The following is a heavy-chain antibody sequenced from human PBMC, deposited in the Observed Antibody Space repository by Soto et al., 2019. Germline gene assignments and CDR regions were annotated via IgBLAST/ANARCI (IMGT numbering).Heavy chain of an antibody. CDR3: ARRYGRAFDI. D-gene: IGHD4-17*01. Sequence: PSETLSLTCAVSGGSISSGGYSWSWIRQPPGRGLEWIGYIYHSGSTYYNPSLKSRVTISVDRSKNQFSLKLNSVTAADTAVYYCARRYGRAFDIWGQGTMVTVSS. CDR2: IYHSGST. CDR1: GGSISSGGYS. V-gene: IGHV4-30-2*01. J-gene: IGHJ3*02.